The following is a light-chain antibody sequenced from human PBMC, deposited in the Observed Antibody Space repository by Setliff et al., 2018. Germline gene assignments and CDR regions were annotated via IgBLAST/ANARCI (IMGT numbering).Light chain of an antibody. CDR3: NSHTGSGIYV. CDR2: EVT. J-gene: IGLJ1*01. V-gene: IGLV2-8*01. Sequence: QSVLTQPPSASGYPGQSVTFSCTGSSSDVSGYTYFSWYQQHPGKAPKLIIYEVTKRSSGVPDRFSGSRSGNTASLTVSGLQAEDEADYYCNSHTGSGIYVFGTGTRSPS. CDR1: SSDVSGYTY.